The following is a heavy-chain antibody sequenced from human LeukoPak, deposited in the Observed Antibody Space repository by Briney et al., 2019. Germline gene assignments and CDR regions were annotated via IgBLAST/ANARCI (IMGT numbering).Heavy chain of an antibody. CDR2: ISGSGGST. D-gene: IGHD4-23*01. V-gene: IGHV3-23*01. CDR3: ASLSTVVTLNY. J-gene: IGHJ4*02. CDR1: GLTFSSYA. Sequence: GGSLRLSCAASGLTFSSYAMSWVRQAPGKGLEWVSAISGSGGSTYYADSVKGRFTISRDNSKNTLYLQMNSLRAEDTAVYYCASLSTVVTLNYWGQGTLVTVSS.